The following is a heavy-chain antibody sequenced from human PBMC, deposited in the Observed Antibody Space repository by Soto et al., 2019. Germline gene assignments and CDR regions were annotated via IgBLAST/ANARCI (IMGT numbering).Heavy chain of an antibody. V-gene: IGHV4-31*03. CDR3: ARDHTDGSGPYDY. Sequence: QVQLQESGPGLVKPSQTLSLTCTVSGGSISSGGYYWSWIRQHPGKGLEWIGDIYYSGSTYYNPSLKSRVTLAVDTSKNQFSLKLSSVTAADTAVYYCARDHTDGSGPYDYWGQGTLGTVSS. CDR2: IYYSGST. J-gene: IGHJ4*02. CDR1: GGSISSGGYY. D-gene: IGHD3-10*01.